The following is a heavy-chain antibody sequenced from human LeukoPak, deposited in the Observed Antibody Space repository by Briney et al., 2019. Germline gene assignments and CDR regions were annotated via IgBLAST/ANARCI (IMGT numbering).Heavy chain of an antibody. J-gene: IGHJ4*02. CDR3: AGLVGRYSSGLYYYYFDY. V-gene: IGHV4-4*02. D-gene: IGHD3-22*01. CDR2: MYLSGTT. CDR1: GDSINSLDL. Sequence: SGTLSLTCTVSGDSINSLDLWSWARQPPGKGLEWIGEMYLSGTTHSNPSVKSRVTISIDKSKNQFFLNLSSVTAADTAVYYCAGLVGRYSSGLYYYYFDYWGQGTLVTVSS.